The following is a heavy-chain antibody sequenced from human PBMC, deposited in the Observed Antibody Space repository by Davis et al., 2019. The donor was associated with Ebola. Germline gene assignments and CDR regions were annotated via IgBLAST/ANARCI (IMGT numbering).Heavy chain of an antibody. V-gene: IGHV4-34*01. Sequence: PGGSLRLSCGVYGGSFSGYYWSWIRQPPGMGLEWIGEINHSGSTNYNPSLKSRVTISVDTSKNQFSLKLSSVTAADTAVYYCARDRNMGYYYYGIDVWGQGTTVTVSS. CDR1: GGSFSGYY. J-gene: IGHJ6*02. D-gene: IGHD1-26*01. CDR3: ARDRNMGYYYYGIDV. CDR2: INHSGST.